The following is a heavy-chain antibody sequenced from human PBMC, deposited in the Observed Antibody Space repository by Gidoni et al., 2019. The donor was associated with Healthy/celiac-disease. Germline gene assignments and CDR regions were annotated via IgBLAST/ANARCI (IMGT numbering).Heavy chain of an antibody. Sequence: QVTLKESGPVLVKPPETLTLTCTASGFSLSNARMGVSWIRQPPGKALEWLAHIFSNDEKSYSTSLKSRLTISKDTSKSQVVLTMTNMDPVDTATYYCARMVGATRDFDYWGQGTLVTVSS. V-gene: IGHV2-26*01. CDR2: IFSNDEK. CDR1: GFSLSNARMG. D-gene: IGHD1-26*01. J-gene: IGHJ4*02. CDR3: ARMVGATRDFDY.